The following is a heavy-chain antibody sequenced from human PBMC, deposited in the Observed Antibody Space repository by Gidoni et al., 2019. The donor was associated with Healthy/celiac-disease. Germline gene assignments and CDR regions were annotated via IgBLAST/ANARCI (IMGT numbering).Heavy chain of an antibody. J-gene: IGHJ3*02. CDR2: INPNRGGK. CDR3: AILRVDTVISAFDI. Sequence: QVQLVQSGAEVKKPGAPVKVSCKASGYTFTGYYMHWGRQAPGQGLEWMGRINPNRGGKNYAQKFQGRVTMTRDTSISTAYMELSRLRSDDTAVYYCAILRVDTVISAFDIWGQGTMVTVSS. V-gene: IGHV1-2*06. D-gene: IGHD5-18*01. CDR1: GYTFTGYY.